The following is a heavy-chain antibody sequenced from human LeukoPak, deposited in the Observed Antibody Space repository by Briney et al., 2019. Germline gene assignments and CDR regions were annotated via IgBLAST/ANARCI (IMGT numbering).Heavy chain of an antibody. CDR3: ARDRQAGFDY. Sequence: GGSLRLSCAASGFTFTSYWMSWVRQAPGKGLEWVASVKQDETEKYYVDSVKGRFTISRDNAKNSLYLQMNSLRAEDTAVYYCARDRQAGFDYWGQGTLVTVSS. V-gene: IGHV3-7*01. J-gene: IGHJ4*02. CDR2: VKQDETEK. CDR1: GFTFTSYW.